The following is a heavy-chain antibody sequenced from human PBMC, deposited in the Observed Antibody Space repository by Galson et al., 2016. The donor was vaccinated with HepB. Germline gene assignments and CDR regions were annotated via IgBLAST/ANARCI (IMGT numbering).Heavy chain of an antibody. V-gene: IGHV3-13*01. D-gene: IGHD3-10*01. CDR1: GFTFSSYD. J-gene: IGHJ6*02. CDR2: IGIDGDT. CDR3: ARFFGGMDV. Sequence: SLRLSCAASGFTFSSYDMHWVRQPIGKGLEWVSVIGIDGDTYYTNSVEGRFTISRENAQNSLYLQMNSLRAGDTAVYYCARFFGGMDVWGQGTTVIVSS.